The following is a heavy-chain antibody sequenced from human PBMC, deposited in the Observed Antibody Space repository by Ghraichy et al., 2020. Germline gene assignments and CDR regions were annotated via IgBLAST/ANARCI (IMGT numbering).Heavy chain of an antibody. Sequence: GGSLRLSCAASGFTFSGYWMSWVRQAPGKGLEWVASIKQDGSEEHYVDSVKGRFTISRDNTKNSLSLQMNSLRAEDTAVYYCAKNIVAAGKYYYYDYGMDVWGQGTTVTVSS. D-gene: IGHD6-25*01. CDR1: GFTFSGYW. CDR2: IKQDGSEE. V-gene: IGHV3-7*01. J-gene: IGHJ6*02. CDR3: AKNIVAAGKYYYYDYGMDV.